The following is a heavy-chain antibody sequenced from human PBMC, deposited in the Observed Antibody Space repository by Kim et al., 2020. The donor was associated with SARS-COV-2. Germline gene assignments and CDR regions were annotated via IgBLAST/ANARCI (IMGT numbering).Heavy chain of an antibody. J-gene: IGHJ4*02. D-gene: IGHD3-3*01. V-gene: IGHV3-74*01. Sequence: GGSLRLSCAASGFSVGSYWMHWVRQGPGKGLDWVARINEDGRTTTHAGSVKGRFIISKDSAKNTLILQMKSLRPEDTAVYFCSRDTFGPEDFWGQGTLVT. CDR2: INEDGRTT. CDR3: SRDTFGPEDF. CDR1: GFSVGSYW.